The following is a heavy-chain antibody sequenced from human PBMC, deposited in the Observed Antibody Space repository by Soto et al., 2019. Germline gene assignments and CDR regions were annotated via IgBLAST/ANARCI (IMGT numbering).Heavy chain of an antibody. CDR2: IIPLLGIA. CDR3: ARSITMVRGVIPNWFDP. V-gene: IGHV1-69*02. Sequence: QVQLVQSGAEVKKPGSSVKVSCKASGGTFSSYTISWVRPAPGQGLEWMGRIIPLLGIANDAQKFQGRVTITADKSTSTAYMELSSLRSEDTAVYYCARSITMVRGVIPNWFDPWGQGTLVTVSS. J-gene: IGHJ5*02. CDR1: GGTFSSYT. D-gene: IGHD3-10*01.